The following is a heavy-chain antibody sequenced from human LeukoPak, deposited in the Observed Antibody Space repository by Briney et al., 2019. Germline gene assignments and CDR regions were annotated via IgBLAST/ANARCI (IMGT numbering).Heavy chain of an antibody. CDR3: ARVRYSRGLNWFEP. CDR1: GGSFSGYY. V-gene: IGHV4-34*01. J-gene: IGHJ5*02. CDR2: INHSGST. D-gene: IGHD1-26*01. Sequence: SETLSLTCAVSGGSFSGYYWSWIRQPPGKGLEWIGEINHSGSTNYNPSLKRRVTISVDTSKNKFSLKLSSVTAADTAVYYCARVRYSRGLNWFEPWGPGTLVTVSS.